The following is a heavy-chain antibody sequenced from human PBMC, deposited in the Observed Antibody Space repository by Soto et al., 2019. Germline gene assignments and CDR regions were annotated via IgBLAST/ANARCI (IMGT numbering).Heavy chain of an antibody. Sequence: GESLKISCKGSGYSFTTEWIAWVRQMPGKGLEWMGIIFPADSDTKYSPSFQGQVTISADKSTSTVHLQWSSLKASDTAMYYCARRDFAYYYYGMDVWGQGTTVTVSS. CDR3: ARRDFAYYYYGMDV. J-gene: IGHJ6*02. CDR2: IFPADSDT. V-gene: IGHV5-51*01. CDR1: GYSFTTEW. D-gene: IGHD2-21*02.